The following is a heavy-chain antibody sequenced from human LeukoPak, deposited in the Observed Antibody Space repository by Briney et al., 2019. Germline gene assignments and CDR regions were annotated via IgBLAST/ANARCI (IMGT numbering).Heavy chain of an antibody. V-gene: IGHV3-11*01. CDR1: GFTFSDYY. D-gene: IGHD3-22*01. Sequence: GGSLRLSCAASGFTFSDYYMSWIRQAPGKGLEWVSYISSSGSTIYYADSVEGRFTISRDNAKNSLYLQMNSLRAEDTAVYYCASKPGYYDSSGYYRDYWGQGTLVTVSS. J-gene: IGHJ4*02. CDR3: ASKPGYYDSSGYYRDY. CDR2: ISSSGSTI.